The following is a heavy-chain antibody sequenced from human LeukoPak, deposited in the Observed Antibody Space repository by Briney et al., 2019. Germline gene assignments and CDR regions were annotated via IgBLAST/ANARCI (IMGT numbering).Heavy chain of an antibody. J-gene: IGHJ6*02. CDR1: GYTFTGYY. V-gene: IGHV1-8*02. CDR3: AMYYYYYGMDV. CDR2: MNPNSGNT. Sequence: GASVKVSCKASGYTFTGYYMHWVRQAPGQGLEWMGWMNPNSGNTGYAQKFQGRVTMTRNTSISTAYMELSSLRSEDTAVYYCAMYYYYYGMDVWGQGTTVTVSS.